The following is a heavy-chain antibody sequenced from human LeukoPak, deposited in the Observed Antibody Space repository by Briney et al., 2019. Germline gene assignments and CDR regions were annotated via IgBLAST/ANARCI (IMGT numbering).Heavy chain of an antibody. J-gene: IGHJ4*02. CDR1: GFRFSTYS. Sequence: PGGSLRLSCAASGFRFSTYSMNWVRQAPGKGLEWISYISHSGGAEHYTDSVKGRFTISRDNAKNALYLQMNSLRAEDTAVYFCARAAYSYGPRGFDYWGQGTLVTVSS. V-gene: IGHV3-48*01. CDR3: ARAAYSYGPRGFDY. CDR2: ISHSGGAE. D-gene: IGHD5-18*01.